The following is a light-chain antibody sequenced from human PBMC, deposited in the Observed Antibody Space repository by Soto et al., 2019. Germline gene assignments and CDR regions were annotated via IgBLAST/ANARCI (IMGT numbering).Light chain of an antibody. CDR2: EVD. Sequence: QSALTQPASVSGSPGQSVSISCTGSTSDVGAYNYVAWYQHKPGKAPRLLIYEVDHRPSGISPRFSGSKAGNTSSLTISVLQTDDEADYYCSSYTVINTAVFGGGTKLTVL. CDR1: TSDVGAYNY. CDR3: SSYTVINTAV. J-gene: IGLJ3*02. V-gene: IGLV2-14*01.